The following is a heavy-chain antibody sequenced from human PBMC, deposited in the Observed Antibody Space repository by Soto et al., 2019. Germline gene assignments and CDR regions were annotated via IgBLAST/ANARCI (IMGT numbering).Heavy chain of an antibody. CDR2: ISGSGATT. CDR1: GFTFSSYA. V-gene: IGHV3-23*01. Sequence: GSLILSCAASGFTFSSYAMSWVRQAPGKRLEWLSLISGSGATTYYADSVKGRFIVSRDKSKNTVYLQMNSLRADDTALYYCTKSSVHCSGGSCFDFWGQGTLVTVSS. D-gene: IGHD2-15*01. J-gene: IGHJ5*01. CDR3: TKSSVHCSGGSCFDF.